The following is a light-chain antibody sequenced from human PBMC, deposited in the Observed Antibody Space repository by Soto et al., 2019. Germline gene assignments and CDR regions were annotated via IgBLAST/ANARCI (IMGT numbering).Light chain of an antibody. Sequence: QSVLTQPASVSGSPGQSITISCTGTSSDVGGYNYVYWYQQYPGKVPKLIIYEVSKRPSGVPDRFSGSKSGNTASLTVSGLQAEDEAVYYCSSTAGNNNLVFGGGTKLTVL. V-gene: IGLV2-8*01. J-gene: IGLJ3*02. CDR2: EVS. CDR3: SSTAGNNNLV. CDR1: SSDVGGYNY.